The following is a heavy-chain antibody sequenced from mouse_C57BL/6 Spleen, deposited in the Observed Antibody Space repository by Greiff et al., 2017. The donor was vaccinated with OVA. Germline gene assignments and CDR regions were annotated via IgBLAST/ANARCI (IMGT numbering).Heavy chain of an antibody. V-gene: IGHV7-3*01. J-gene: IGHJ4*01. Sequence: EVQGVESGGGLVQPGGSLSLSCAASGFTFTDYYMSWVRQPPGKALEWLGFIRNKANGYTTEYSASVKGRFTISRDNSQSILYLQMNALRAEDSATYYCARYRGGDYAMDYWGQGTSVTVSS. CDR2: IRNKANGYTT. CDR1: GFTFTDYY. CDR3: ARYRGGDYAMDY.